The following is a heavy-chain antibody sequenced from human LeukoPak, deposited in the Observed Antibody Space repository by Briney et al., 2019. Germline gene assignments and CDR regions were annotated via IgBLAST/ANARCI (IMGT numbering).Heavy chain of an antibody. CDR1: GYSFSSYW. J-gene: IGHJ4*02. V-gene: IGHV5-51*01. Sequence: GESLKISCKGSGYSFSSYWIAWVRQMPGKGLEWMGIIYPGDSDTTYSPSFQGQVTISADKSISTSYLQWNSLKASDTAMYFCARRRSSTLIDYWGQGTLVTVSS. CDR3: ARRRSSTLIDY. CDR2: IYPGDSDT. D-gene: IGHD3-10*01.